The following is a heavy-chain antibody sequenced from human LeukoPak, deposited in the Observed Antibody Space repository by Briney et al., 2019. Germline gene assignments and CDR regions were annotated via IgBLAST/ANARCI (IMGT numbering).Heavy chain of an antibody. CDR3: ARVVFGWRALDI. J-gene: IGHJ3*02. CDR1: GYTFTGYY. Sequence: ASVKVSCKASGYTFTGYYMHWVRQAPGQGLEWMGWINPNSGGTHYAQKFQGRVTMTRDTSISTAYMELSRLRSDDTAVYYCARVVFGWRALDIWGQGTMVTVSS. V-gene: IGHV1-2*02. CDR2: INPNSGGT. D-gene: IGHD3-3*01.